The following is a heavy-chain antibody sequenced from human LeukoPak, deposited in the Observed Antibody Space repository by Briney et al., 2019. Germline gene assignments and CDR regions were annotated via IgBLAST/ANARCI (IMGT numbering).Heavy chain of an antibody. J-gene: IGHJ4*02. CDR1: GYTFTSYY. D-gene: IGHD5-12*01. CDR2: INPSGGST. V-gene: IGHV1-46*01. CDR3: ARMGRYSGYDYGGWSY. Sequence: ASVKVSCKASGYTFTSYYMHWVRQAPGQGLEWMGIINPSGGSTSYAQKFQGRVTMTRDTSTSTVYMELSSLRSEDTAVYYRARMGRYSGYDYGGWSYWGQGTLATVSS.